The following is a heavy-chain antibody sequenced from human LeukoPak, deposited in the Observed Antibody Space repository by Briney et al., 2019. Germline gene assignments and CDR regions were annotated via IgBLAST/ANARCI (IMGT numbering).Heavy chain of an antibody. V-gene: IGHV3-13*01. D-gene: IGHD6-19*01. CDR1: GFTFSSYD. CDR3: AKYSSSPQIDY. J-gene: IGHJ4*02. Sequence: GGSLRLSCAASGFTFSSYDMHWVRQLTGKGLEWVSAIGTVGDTYYPDSVKGRFTISRDNSKNTVYLQMNSLRVEDTAVYYCAKYSSSPQIDYWGQGTLVTVSS. CDR2: IGTVGDT.